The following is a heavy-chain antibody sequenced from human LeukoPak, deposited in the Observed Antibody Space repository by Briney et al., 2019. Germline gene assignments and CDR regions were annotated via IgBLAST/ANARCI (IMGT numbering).Heavy chain of an antibody. CDR1: GGSISSTSYS. CDR3: ARAGYSSSLRNAHLDY. CDR2: IYYSGST. Sequence: PSQTLSLTCTVSGGSISSTSYSWSWIRQPAGKGLEWIGYIYYSGSTNYNPSLKSRVTISVDTSKNQFSLKLSSVTAADTAVYYCARAGYSSSLRNAHLDYWGQGTLVTVSS. D-gene: IGHD6-13*01. V-gene: IGHV4-61*10. J-gene: IGHJ4*02.